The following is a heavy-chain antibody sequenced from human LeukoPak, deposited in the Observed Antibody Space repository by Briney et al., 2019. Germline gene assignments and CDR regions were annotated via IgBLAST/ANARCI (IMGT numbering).Heavy chain of an antibody. Sequence: PSETLSLTCAVYGGSFSGYYWSWIRQPPGKGLEWIGEINHSGSTNYNPSLKSRVTISVDTSKNQFSLKLSSVTAADTAVYYCARSIAARPSAFGYWGQGTLVTVSS. CDR3: ARSIAARPSAFGY. D-gene: IGHD6-6*01. V-gene: IGHV4-34*01. CDR1: GGSFSGYY. CDR2: INHSGST. J-gene: IGHJ4*02.